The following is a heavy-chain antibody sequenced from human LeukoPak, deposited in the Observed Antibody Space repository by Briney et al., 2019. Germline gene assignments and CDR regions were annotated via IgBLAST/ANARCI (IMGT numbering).Heavy chain of an antibody. CDR3: ARDSRTIFGVVISWFDP. CDR1: GYTFTGYY. Sequence: GASVKVSCKASGYTFTGYYMHWVRQAPGQGLEWMARINPNSGGTNYAQKFQGRVTMTRDTSISTAYMELSRLRSDDTAVYYCARDSRTIFGVVISWFDPWGQGTLVTVSS. CDR2: INPNSGGT. D-gene: IGHD3-3*01. V-gene: IGHV1-2*06. J-gene: IGHJ5*02.